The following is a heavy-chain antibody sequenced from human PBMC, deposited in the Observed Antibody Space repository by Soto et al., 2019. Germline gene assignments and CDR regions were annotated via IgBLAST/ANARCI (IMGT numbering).Heavy chain of an antibody. J-gene: IGHJ6*02. CDR2: INPNSGGT. D-gene: IGHD3-22*01. Sequence: QVQLVQSGAEVKKPGASVKVSCKASGYTFTGYYMHWVRQAPGQGLEWMGWINPNSGGTNYAQKFQGWVTMTRDTSISTAYMELSRLRSDDTAVYYCARERGSSGYHYYGMDVWGQGTTVTVSS. CDR1: GYTFTGYY. V-gene: IGHV1-2*04. CDR3: ARERGSSGYHYYGMDV.